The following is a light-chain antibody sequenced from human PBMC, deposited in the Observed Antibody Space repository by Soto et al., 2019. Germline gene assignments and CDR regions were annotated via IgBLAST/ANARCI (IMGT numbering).Light chain of an antibody. Sequence: EIVLTQSPGTLSLSPGERATLSCRASQSLSGNYLAWYQQKPGQAHRLIIYGAYSRATGITDRFSGSGSGTDFTLTISRMEPEDFAVYYCQQYGRSPWTFGHGTQVDIK. V-gene: IGKV3-20*01. CDR3: QQYGRSPWT. CDR1: QSLSGNY. CDR2: GAY. J-gene: IGKJ1*01.